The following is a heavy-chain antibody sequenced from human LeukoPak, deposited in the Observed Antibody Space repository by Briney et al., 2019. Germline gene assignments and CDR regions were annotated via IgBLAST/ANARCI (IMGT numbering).Heavy chain of an antibody. Sequence: SETLSLTCSVSGSSISPHHWTWIRQAPGEGLEWMGYIYYRGTTNYSPSLKNRLTMSVDTSKNQISLKLTSVTAADTAVYYCARIQPSCPDLGFCSFDIWGQGTLATVSS. D-gene: IGHD3-3*01. J-gene: IGHJ3*02. CDR3: ARIQPSCPDLGFCSFDI. CDR1: GSSISPHH. V-gene: IGHV4-59*11. CDR2: IYYRGTT.